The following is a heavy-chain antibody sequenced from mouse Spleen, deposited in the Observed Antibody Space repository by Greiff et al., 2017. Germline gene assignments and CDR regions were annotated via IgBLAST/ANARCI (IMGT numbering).Heavy chain of an antibody. CDR3: ARGQVRQNFDV. CDR1: GYTFTSYW. J-gene: IGHJ1*01. V-gene: IGHV1-69*01. Sequence: QVQLQQPGAELVMPGASVKLSCKASGYTFTSYWMHWVKQRPGQGLEWIGEIDPSDSYTNYNQKFKGKATLTVDKSSSTAYMQLSSLTSEDSAVYYCARGQVRQNFDVWGAGTTVTVSS. CDR2: IDPSDSYT. D-gene: IGHD2-14*01.